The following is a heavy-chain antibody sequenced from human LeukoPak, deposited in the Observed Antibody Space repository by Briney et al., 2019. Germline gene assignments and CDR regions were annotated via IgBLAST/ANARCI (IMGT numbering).Heavy chain of an antibody. Sequence: PGGSLRLSCAASGLTFTSHAMSWVPQAPGKGLEWVSTISESGGTTYYADSVKGRFTISRDNSKNTLYLQMDSLTAEDTAVFYCVCGSSGTYGEGYWGQGTLVTVSS. CDR1: GLTFTSHA. CDR2: ISESGGTT. D-gene: IGHD1-26*01. V-gene: IGHV3-23*01. J-gene: IGHJ4*02. CDR3: VCGSSGTYGEGY.